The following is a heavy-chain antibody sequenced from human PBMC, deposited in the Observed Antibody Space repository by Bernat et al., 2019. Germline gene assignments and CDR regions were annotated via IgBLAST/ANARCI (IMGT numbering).Heavy chain of an antibody. J-gene: IGHJ4*02. CDR2: IYYSGST. CDR1: GGSISSSSYY. CDR3: ARTSGWYEDY. D-gene: IGHD6-19*01. Sequence: QLQLQESGPGLVKPSETLSLTCTVSGGSISSSSYYWGWIRQPPGKGLEWIGSIYYSGSTYYNPSPKSRVTISVDTSKNQFSLKLSSVTAADTAVYYCARTSGWYEDYWGQGTLVTVSS. V-gene: IGHV4-39*01.